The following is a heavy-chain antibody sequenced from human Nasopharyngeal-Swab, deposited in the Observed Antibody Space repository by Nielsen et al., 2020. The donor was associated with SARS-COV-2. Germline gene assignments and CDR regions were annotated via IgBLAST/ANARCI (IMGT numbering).Heavy chain of an antibody. CDR2: ISHSGST. D-gene: IGHD3-3*01. V-gene: IGHV4-34*01. J-gene: IGHJ4*02. Sequence: SETLSLTCAVYGGSFSGYYWSWIRQPPGKGLEWIGEISHSGSTNYNPSLKSRVTISVDTSKNQFSLKLSSVTAADTAMYYCARQADFWSGYVMALDYWGQGTLVTVSS. CDR1: GGSFSGYY. CDR3: ARQADFWSGYVMALDY.